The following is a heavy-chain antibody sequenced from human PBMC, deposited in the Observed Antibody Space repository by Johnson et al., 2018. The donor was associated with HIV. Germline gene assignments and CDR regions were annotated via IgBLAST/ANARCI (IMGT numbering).Heavy chain of an antibody. CDR3: AKVFKVRVAGAFDI. CDR2: ISGSDHST. Sequence: VQLVESGGGLVQPGGSLRLSCGASAFTFSSNDMKWVRQAPGKGLEWVSPISGSDHSTYYADSVRGRFTISRDNSKNTLYLQMNSLRAEDTAVYYCAKVFKVRVAGAFDIWGQGTMVTVSS. CDR1: AFTFSSND. V-gene: IGHV3-23*04. D-gene: IGHD6-19*01. J-gene: IGHJ3*02.